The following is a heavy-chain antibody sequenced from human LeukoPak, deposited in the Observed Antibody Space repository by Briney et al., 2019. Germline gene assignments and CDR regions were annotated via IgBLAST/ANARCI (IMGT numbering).Heavy chain of an antibody. CDR2: ISWDGGST. CDR3: AKDMAAYYYSSGNIDY. J-gene: IGHJ4*02. CDR1: GFTFDDYA. V-gene: IGHV3-43D*03. Sequence: GGSLRLSCAASGFTFDDYAMHWVRQATGKGLEWVSLISWDGGSTYYADSVKGRFTISRDNSKNSLYLQMSSLRAEDTALYYCAKDMAAYYYSSGNIDYWGQGTLVTVSS. D-gene: IGHD3-10*01.